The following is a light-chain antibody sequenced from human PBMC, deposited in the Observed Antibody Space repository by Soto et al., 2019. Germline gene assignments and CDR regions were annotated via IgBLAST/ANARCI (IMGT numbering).Light chain of an antibody. V-gene: IGKV1-5*01. Sequence: DILLTQSPSTLSASVGDRVSITCRASQSISTWLAWYQQKPGKAPKLLIFDASSLESRVSSRFSGRGSGTQFPLTISSLQPDDFATYCHQQYSTYPCTFGQGAKVEFK. CDR2: DAS. J-gene: IGKJ1*01. CDR3: QQYSTYPCT. CDR1: QSISTW.